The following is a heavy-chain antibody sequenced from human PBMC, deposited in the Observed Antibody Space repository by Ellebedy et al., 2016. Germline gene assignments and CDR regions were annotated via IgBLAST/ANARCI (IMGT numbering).Heavy chain of an antibody. D-gene: IGHD2-15*01. CDR2: IYYSGST. CDR3: ARDNRRGYCSGGSCQGFDY. CDR1: GGSISSYY. V-gene: IGHV4-59*01. Sequence: SETLSLXCTVSGGSISSYYWSWIRQPPGKGLEWIGYIYYSGSTNYNPSLKSRVTISVDTSKNQFSLKLSSVTAADTAVYYCARDNRRGYCSGGSCQGFDYWGQGTLVTVSS. J-gene: IGHJ4*02.